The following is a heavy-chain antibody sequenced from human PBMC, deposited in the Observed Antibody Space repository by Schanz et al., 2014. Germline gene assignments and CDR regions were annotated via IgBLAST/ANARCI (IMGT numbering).Heavy chain of an antibody. CDR2: INPNSDGT. Sequence: QVQLMQSGAEMKKPGASVKVSCKASGYSFTDFHIHWLRQAPGQGPEWLGWINPNSDGTKYAQKFQGRVTMTRDTSVNTAYLDLSSLTSDDTAVYYCARGDVNWFDPWGQGTLVTVSS. J-gene: IGHJ5*02. CDR1: GYSFTDFH. CDR3: ARGDVNWFDP. V-gene: IGHV1-2*02.